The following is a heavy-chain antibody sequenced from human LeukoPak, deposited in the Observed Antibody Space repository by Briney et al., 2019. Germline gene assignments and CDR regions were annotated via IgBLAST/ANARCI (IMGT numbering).Heavy chain of an antibody. Sequence: PGGSLRLSCAASGFTFSTYAMSWVRQAPGKGLEWVSAISAGGGSTFYADSVKGRFTISRDNSKNTLYLQMSSLRAEDTAVYYCAQEVRGPGDYWGQRTLVTVSS. CDR3: AQEVRGPGDY. V-gene: IGHV3-23*01. D-gene: IGHD3-10*01. J-gene: IGHJ4*02. CDR2: ISAGGGST. CDR1: GFTFSTYA.